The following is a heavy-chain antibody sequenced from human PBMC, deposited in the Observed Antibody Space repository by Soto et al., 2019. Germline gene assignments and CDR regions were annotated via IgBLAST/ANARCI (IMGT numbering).Heavy chain of an antibody. CDR3: ARERIGSGYFLDS. CDR1: EFTLSSYE. V-gene: IGHV3-48*03. Sequence: EVQLVESGGGLVQPGGSLRLSCAASEFTLSSYEMHWVRQAPGKGLEWLSYISGSGSAIFYADSVKGRFTVSRDNAKESLCLQMNSLRAGDTAVYYCARERIGSGYFLDSWGQGTLVTVSS. J-gene: IGHJ4*02. D-gene: IGHD3-22*01. CDR2: ISGSGSAI.